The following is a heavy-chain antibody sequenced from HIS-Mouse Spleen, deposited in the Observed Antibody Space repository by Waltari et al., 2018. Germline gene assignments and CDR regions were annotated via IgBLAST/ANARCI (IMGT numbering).Heavy chain of an antibody. D-gene: IGHD7-27*01. CDR2: INPNSGGT. V-gene: IGHV1-2*02. J-gene: IGHJ4*02. CDR1: GYHFTGHV. CDR3: ARDQLGGFDY. Sequence: QVQLVQSGAEVKKPGASVKFSCKASGYHFTGHVMTWGRQAPGQGLGWMGWINPNSGGTNYAQKFQGRVTMTRDTSISTAYMELSRLRSDDTAVYYCARDQLGGFDYWGQGTLVTVSS.